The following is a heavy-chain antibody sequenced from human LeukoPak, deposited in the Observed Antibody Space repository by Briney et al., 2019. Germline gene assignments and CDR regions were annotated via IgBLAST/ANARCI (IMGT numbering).Heavy chain of an antibody. D-gene: IGHD1-14*01. CDR3: ARGITGTTVDY. CDR2: IYYSGST. V-gene: IGHV4-59*01. CDR1: GGSISSYY. Sequence: PSETLSLTCTVSGGSISSYYWSWIRQPPGKGLEWIGYIYYSGSTNYNPSLKSRDTISVDTSKNQFSLKLSSVTAADTAVYYCARGITGTTVDYWGQGTLVTVSS. J-gene: IGHJ4*02.